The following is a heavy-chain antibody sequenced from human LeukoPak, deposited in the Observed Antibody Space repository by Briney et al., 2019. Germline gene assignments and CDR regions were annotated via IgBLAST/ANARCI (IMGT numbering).Heavy chain of an antibody. CDR1: GGSISSSSYY. CDR2: IYYSGST. J-gene: IGHJ2*01. Sequence: SETLSLTCTVSGGSISSSSYYWGWIRQPPGKGLEWIGSIYYSGSTYYNPSLKSRVTISVDTSKNQFSLKLSSVTAADTAVYYCARGFEDSYLYKWYFDLWGRGTLVTVSS. D-gene: IGHD5-18*01. V-gene: IGHV4-39*07. CDR3: ARGFEDSYLYKWYFDL.